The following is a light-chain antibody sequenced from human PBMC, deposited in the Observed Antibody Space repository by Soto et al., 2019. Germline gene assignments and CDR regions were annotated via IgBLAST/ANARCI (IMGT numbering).Light chain of an antibody. CDR2: DTS. CDR1: TGALTSNHH. V-gene: IGLV7-46*01. Sequence: QAVVTQEPSLTVSPGGTVNLTSGSSTGALTSNHHPYWFQQKAGQAPRTLIYDTSNKHSWTPARFSGSLLGDKAALTLSGAQPEDEAQYYCLLSYNAARVFGGGTKLTVL. CDR3: LLSYNAARV. J-gene: IGLJ2*01.